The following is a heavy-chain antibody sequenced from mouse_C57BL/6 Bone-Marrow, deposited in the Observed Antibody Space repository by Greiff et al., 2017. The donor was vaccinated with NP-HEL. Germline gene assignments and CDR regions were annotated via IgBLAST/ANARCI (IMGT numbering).Heavy chain of an antibody. Sequence: QVQLKQSGAELARPGASVQLSCKASGYTFTSYGISGVKQRTGQGLEGIGEIYPRSGNTYYNEKFKGKATLTADKSSSTAYMELRSLTSEDSAVYFCASGLGRCYFDYWGQGTTLTVSS. CDR3: ASGLGRCYFDY. V-gene: IGHV1-81*01. CDR2: IYPRSGNT. D-gene: IGHD4-1*01. CDR1: GYTFTSYG. J-gene: IGHJ2*01.